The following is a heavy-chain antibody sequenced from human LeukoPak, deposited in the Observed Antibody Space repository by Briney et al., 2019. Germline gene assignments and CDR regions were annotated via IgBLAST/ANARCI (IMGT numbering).Heavy chain of an antibody. CDR2: ISSSSYI. CDR3: ARVGEFWSNYYGMDV. V-gene: IGHV3-21*01. Sequence: GGSLRLSCAASGFTFSSYSMNWVRQAPGKGLEWVSSISSSSYIYYADSVKGRFTISRDNAKNSLYLQMNSLRAEDTAVYYCARVGEFWSNYYGMDVWGQGTTVTVSS. D-gene: IGHD3-16*01. CDR1: GFTFSSYS. J-gene: IGHJ6*02.